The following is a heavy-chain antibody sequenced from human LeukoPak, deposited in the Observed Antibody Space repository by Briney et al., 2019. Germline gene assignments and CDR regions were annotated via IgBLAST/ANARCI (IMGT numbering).Heavy chain of an antibody. J-gene: IGHJ2*01. Sequence: PSQTLSLTCTVSGGSISSGDYYWSWIRQPPGKGLEWIGYIYYSGSTYYNPSLKSRVTMSVDTSKNQFSLKLSSVTAADTAVYYCARKSRVTPWYFDLWGRGTLVTVSS. V-gene: IGHV4-30-4*01. D-gene: IGHD4-23*01. CDR2: IYYSGST. CDR3: ARKSRVTPWYFDL. CDR1: GGSISSGDYY.